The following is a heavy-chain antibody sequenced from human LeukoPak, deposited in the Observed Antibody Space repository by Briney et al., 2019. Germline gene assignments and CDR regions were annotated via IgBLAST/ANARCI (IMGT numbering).Heavy chain of an antibody. CDR3: ARNYGGNSGTFDY. CDR2: IYYSGST. J-gene: IGHJ4*02. CDR1: GGSISSYY. D-gene: IGHD4-23*01. Sequence: SETLSLTCTVSGGSISSYYWSWIRQPPGKGLEWIGYIYYSGSTNYNPSLKSRVTISVDTSKNQFSLKLSSVTAADTAVYYCARNYGGNSGTFDYWGQGTLVTASS. V-gene: IGHV4-59*12.